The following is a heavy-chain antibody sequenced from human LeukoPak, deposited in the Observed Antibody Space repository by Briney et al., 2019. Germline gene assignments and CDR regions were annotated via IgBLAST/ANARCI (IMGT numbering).Heavy chain of an antibody. CDR3: ARDLSESLAFDY. CDR2: IGSSSSTI. Sequence: AGGSLRLSCAASGLTFSIYSMNWVRQAPGKGLEWVSYIGSSSSTIFYADSVKGRFTISRDNAKNSLYLQMNSLRGEDTAVYYCARDLSESLAFDYWGQGTLVTVSS. J-gene: IGHJ4*02. V-gene: IGHV3-48*01. CDR1: GLTFSIYS.